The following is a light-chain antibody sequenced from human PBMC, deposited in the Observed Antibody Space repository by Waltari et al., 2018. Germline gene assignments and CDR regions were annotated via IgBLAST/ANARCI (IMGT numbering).Light chain of an antibody. CDR3: QQYYFLWT. Sequence: DIQMTQSPSTLSAFVGDRVTITCRASQIIGNLLAWYQQKPGKAPKVLISQATNLESGVPSRFSGSVSGTDFTLTITSLQPEDFATYYCQQYYFLWTFGQGTKVEIK. V-gene: IGKV1-5*03. CDR2: QAT. J-gene: IGKJ1*01. CDR1: QIIGNL.